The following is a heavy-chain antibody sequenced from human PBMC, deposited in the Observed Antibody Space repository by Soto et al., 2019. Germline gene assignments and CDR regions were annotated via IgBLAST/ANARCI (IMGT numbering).Heavy chain of an antibody. CDR3: ARAVVPAATYYFDY. J-gene: IGHJ4*02. Sequence: GGSLRLSCAASGFTFSSYGMHWVRQAPGKGLEWVAVIWYDGSNKYYADSVKGRFTISRDNSKNTLHLQMNSLRAEDTAVYYCARAVVPAATYYFDYWGQGTLVTVSS. D-gene: IGHD2-2*01. CDR2: IWYDGSNK. V-gene: IGHV3-33*01. CDR1: GFTFSSYG.